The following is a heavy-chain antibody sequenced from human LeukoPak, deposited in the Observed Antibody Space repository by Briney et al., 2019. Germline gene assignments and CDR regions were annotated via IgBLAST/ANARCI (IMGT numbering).Heavy chain of an antibody. J-gene: IGHJ4*02. CDR1: GYTFTSYG. CDR2: ISAYNGNT. CDR3: AKGGRYCSSTSCAGGDY. Sequence: ASVKVSCKASGYTFTSYGISWVRQAPGQGLEWMGWISAYNGNTNYAQKLQGRVTMTTDTSTSTAYMELRSLRSDDTAVYYCAKGGRYCSSTSCAGGDYWGQGTLVTVSS. V-gene: IGHV1-18*01. D-gene: IGHD2-2*01.